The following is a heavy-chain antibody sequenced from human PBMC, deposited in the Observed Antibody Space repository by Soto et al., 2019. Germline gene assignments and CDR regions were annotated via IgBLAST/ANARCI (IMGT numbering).Heavy chain of an antibody. Sequence: EVHLVESGGGLVQPGGSLRLSCVVSGLTFSNYWMSWVRQAPGKGLEWVANINRDGSDTYYVDSVKGRFTISRDNIKNSLYPRITSLGAEDSAVYSCARPARGCSGPGCANWGQGTLVDVSS. CDR3: ARPARGCSGPGCAN. V-gene: IGHV3-7*01. D-gene: IGHD5-12*01. CDR1: GLTFSNYW. CDR2: INRDGSDT. J-gene: IGHJ4*02.